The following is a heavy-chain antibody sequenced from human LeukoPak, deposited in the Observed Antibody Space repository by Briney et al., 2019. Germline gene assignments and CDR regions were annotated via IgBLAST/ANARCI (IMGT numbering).Heavy chain of an antibody. CDR3: ARIFRNCTNGVCYPPRYYFDY. V-gene: IGHV3-20*04. CDR1: GFTFDDYG. D-gene: IGHD2-8*01. Sequence: PGGSLRLSCAASGFTFDDYGMSWVRQAPGKGLEWVSGINWSGGSTDYADSVKGRFTISRDNAKNSLYLQMNSLRAEDTALYYCARIFRNCTNGVCYPPRYYFDYWGQGTLVTVSS. J-gene: IGHJ4*02. CDR2: INWSGGST.